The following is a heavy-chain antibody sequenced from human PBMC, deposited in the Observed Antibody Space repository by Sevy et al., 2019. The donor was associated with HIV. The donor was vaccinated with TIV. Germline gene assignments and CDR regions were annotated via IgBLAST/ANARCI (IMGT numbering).Heavy chain of an antibody. J-gene: IGHJ6*02. Sequence: SETLSLTCTVSGGSISSYYWSWIRQPPGKGLEWIGYIYYSGSTNYNPSLKSRVTITVDTSKNQFSLKLSSVTAADTAVYYCARGITMVQGVIVYYYYGMDVWGQGTTVTVSS. CDR3: ARGITMVQGVIVYYYYGMDV. CDR1: GGSISSYY. V-gene: IGHV4-59*01. D-gene: IGHD3-10*01. CDR2: IYYSGST.